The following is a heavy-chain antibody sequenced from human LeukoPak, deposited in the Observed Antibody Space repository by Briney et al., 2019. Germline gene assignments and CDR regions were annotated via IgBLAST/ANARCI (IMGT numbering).Heavy chain of an antibody. D-gene: IGHD3-3*01. J-gene: IGHJ3*01. CDR2: IIPILATT. CDR1: GYTLSNHA. V-gene: IGHV1-69*13. CDR3: AREDFLEWPSGVYDV. Sequence: GASVKVSCKGSGYTLSNHAFSWVRQAPGQGLEWMGGIIPILATTNYAQKFQGKVTITADDSTSTAFMEVNSLRSEDTAVYYCAREDFLEWPSGVYDVWGHGTMVTVSS.